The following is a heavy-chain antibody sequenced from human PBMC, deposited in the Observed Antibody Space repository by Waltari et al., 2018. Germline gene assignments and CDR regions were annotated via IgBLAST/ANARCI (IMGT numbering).Heavy chain of an antibody. CDR3: AKTLSDPSVGGLDV. CDR1: GFTFGRSA. D-gene: IGHD1-26*01. Sequence: EVQLVESGGGLVQPGGSLRLSCEASGFTFGRSAMTWVRQVQGKGLEWLSVMSGGGGSTYYADSVQRRFIISRDPSKNTLFLQLNSLRVEDTAVYFCAKTLSDPSVGGLDVWGLGTPVTVSS. CDR2: MSGGGGST. V-gene: IGHV3-23*04. J-gene: IGHJ6*02.